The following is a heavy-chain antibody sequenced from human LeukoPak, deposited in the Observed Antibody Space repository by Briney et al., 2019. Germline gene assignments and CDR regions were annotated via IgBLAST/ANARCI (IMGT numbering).Heavy chain of an antibody. Sequence: GVSLTLSCAASGFTFNSLGMHWLPQAPGKGREWVTFISIDGRNKDYADSVKGRFTISRDNSKNTLYLQMNSLRAEDTAVYYCSKDRQALRYFDWLLYAEVYFDYWGQGTLVTVSS. CDR3: SKDRQALRYFDWLLYAEVYFDY. J-gene: IGHJ4*02. D-gene: IGHD3-9*01. V-gene: IGHV3-30*18. CDR1: GFTFNSLG. CDR2: ISIDGRNK.